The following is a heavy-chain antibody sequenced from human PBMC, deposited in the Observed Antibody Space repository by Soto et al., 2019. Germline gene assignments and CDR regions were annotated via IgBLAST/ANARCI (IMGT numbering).Heavy chain of an antibody. CDR2: ISSSSSYI. D-gene: IGHD6-19*01. J-gene: IGHJ4*02. CDR3: AAGSGWYHY. CDR1: GFTFSSYS. Sequence: EVQLVESGGGLVKPGGSLRLSCAASGFTFSSYSMNWVRQAPGKGLEWVSSISSSSSYIYYADSVKGRFTISRANAKNSLYLQMNSLRAEGTAVHYCAAGSGWYHYWGQGTLVTVSS. V-gene: IGHV3-21*01.